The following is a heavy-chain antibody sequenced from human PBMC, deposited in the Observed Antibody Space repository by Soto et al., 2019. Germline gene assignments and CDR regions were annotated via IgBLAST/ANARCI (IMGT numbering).Heavy chain of an antibody. CDR3: ASLGTDFWSGCFDI. CDR2: IYYSGST. Sequence: QLQLQESGPGLVKPSETLSLTCTVSGGSISSSSYYWGWIRQPPGKGLEWIGSIYYSGSTYYNPSLTSRVTISVDTSKNQFSLKLSSVTAADTAVYYCASLGTDFWSGCFDIWGQGTMVTVSS. J-gene: IGHJ3*02. D-gene: IGHD3-3*01. CDR1: GGSISSSSYY. V-gene: IGHV4-39*01.